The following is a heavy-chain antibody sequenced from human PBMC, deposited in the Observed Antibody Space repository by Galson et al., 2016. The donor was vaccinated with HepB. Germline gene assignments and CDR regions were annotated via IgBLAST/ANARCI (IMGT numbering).Heavy chain of an antibody. D-gene: IGHD3-10*01. J-gene: IGHJ4*02. CDR1: GYTLTNNY. Sequence: SVKVSCKASGYTLTNNYMHWVRQAPGQGLEWLGIINPYGGSTIFAQKSLDRLTMTRDTSTSTVYMELSSLRSEDTAVYYCARGTSKKNYFDYWGQGTLVTVSS. CDR2: INPYGGST. V-gene: IGHV1-46*01. CDR3: ARGTSKKNYFDY.